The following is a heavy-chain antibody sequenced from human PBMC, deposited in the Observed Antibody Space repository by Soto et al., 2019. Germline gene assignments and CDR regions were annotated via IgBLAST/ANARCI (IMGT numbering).Heavy chain of an antibody. Sequence: KPSETLSLTCAVYGGSFSGYYWSWIRQPPGKGLEWIGEINHSGSTNYNPSLKSRVTISVDTSKNQFSLKLSSVTAADTAVYYCARVSTIAAAGVAVSLNFDYWGQ. CDR2: INHSGST. J-gene: IGHJ4*02. V-gene: IGHV4-34*01. CDR1: GGSFSGYY. CDR3: ARVSTIAAAGVAVSLNFDY. D-gene: IGHD6-13*01.